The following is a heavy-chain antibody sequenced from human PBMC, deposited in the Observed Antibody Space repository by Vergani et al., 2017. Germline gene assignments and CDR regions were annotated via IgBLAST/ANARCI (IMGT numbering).Heavy chain of an antibody. D-gene: IGHD1-26*01. CDR3: ARVGWELPHAEYFQH. CDR1: GFTFSSYS. Sequence: EVQLVESGGGLVQPGGSLRLSCAASGFTFSSYSMNWVRQAPGKGLEWVSVIYSGGSTYYADSVKGRFTISRDNSKNTLYLQMNSLRAEDTAVYYCARVGWELPHAEYFQHWGQGTLVTVSS. CDR2: IYSGGST. J-gene: IGHJ1*01. V-gene: IGHV3-66*01.